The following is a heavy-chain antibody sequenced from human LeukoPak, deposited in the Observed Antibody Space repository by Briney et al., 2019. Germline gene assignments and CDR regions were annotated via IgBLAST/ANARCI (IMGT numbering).Heavy chain of an antibody. CDR1: GGTFSSYA. J-gene: IGHJ3*02. CDR3: ARDWFPHTVGAQPGDAFDI. D-gene: IGHD1-26*01. Sequence: ASVKVSCKASGGTFSSYAISWVRQAPGQGLEWMGGIIPIFGTANYAQKFQGRVTITTDESTSTAYMELSSLRSEDTAVYYCARDWFPHTVGAQPGDAFDIWGQGAMVTVSS. V-gene: IGHV1-69*05. CDR2: IIPIFGTA.